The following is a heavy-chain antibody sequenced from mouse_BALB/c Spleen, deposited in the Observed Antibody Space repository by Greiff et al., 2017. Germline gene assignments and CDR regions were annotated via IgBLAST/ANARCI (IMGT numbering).Heavy chain of an antibody. CDR2: IYPGNSDT. V-gene: IGHV1-5*01. D-gene: IGHD1-1*01. CDR3: TREDYYGSSYGDFDY. CDR1: GYSFTSYW. Sequence: EVQLQQSGTVLARPGASVKMSCKASGYSFTSYWMHWVKQRPGQGLEWIGAIYPGNSDTSYNQKFKGKAKLTAVTSASTAYMELSSLTNEDSAVYYCTREDYYGSSYGDFDYWGQGTTLIVSS. J-gene: IGHJ2*01.